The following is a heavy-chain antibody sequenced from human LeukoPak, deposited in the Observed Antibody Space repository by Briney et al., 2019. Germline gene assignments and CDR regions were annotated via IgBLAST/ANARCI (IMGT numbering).Heavy chain of an antibody. D-gene: IGHD3-22*01. CDR3: ARENPSGYYNRPIDY. J-gene: IGHJ4*02. CDR2: IYYSGSI. V-gene: IGHV4-59*01. Sequence: SETLSLTCTVSGAPISSYYWSWIRQPPGKGLEWIGDIYYSGSIKYNPSLKSRVTMSVDTSKNQFSLKLSSVTAADTAVYYCARENPSGYYNRPIDYWGQGTLVTVSS. CDR1: GAPISSYY.